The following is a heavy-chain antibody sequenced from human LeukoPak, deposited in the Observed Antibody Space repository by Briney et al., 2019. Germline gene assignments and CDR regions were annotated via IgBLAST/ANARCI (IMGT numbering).Heavy chain of an antibody. CDR3: AKDLSADSGRIDY. V-gene: IGHV3-9*01. Sequence: GGSLRLSCAASGFTFNDYAMHWVRQAPGKGLEWVSGISWNGGSIGYADSVKGRFTISRDNAKNSLYLQMNSLRAEDTALYYCAKDLSADSGRIDYWGQGTLVTVSS. CDR2: ISWNGGSI. J-gene: IGHJ4*02. CDR1: GFTFNDYA. D-gene: IGHD6-19*01.